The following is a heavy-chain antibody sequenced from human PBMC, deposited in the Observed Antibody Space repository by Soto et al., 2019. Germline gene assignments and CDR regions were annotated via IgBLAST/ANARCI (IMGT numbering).Heavy chain of an antibody. CDR1: GGTFSSYA. CDR2: IIPIFGTA. J-gene: IGHJ6*02. Sequence: GASVKVSCKASGGTFSSYAISWVRQAPGQGLEWMGGIIPIFGTANYAQKFQGRVTITADESTSTAYMELSSLRSEDTAVYYCARDPGCEVCSSYGMDVWGQGTTVTVSS. D-gene: IGHD2-2*01. CDR3: ARDPGCEVCSSYGMDV. V-gene: IGHV1-69*13.